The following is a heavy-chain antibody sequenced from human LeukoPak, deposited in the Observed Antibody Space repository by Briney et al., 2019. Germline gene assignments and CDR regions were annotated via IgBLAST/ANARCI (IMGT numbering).Heavy chain of an antibody. CDR2: IFHGGNT. V-gene: IGHV4-4*02. Sequence: SETLSLTCAVSGGSISSSNWWSWVRQPPGRGLEWIGYIFHGGNTYYNPSLKSRVTISVDRSKNHFSLKLTFVTAADTAVYYCAREVRDAEVRGVHDAFDIWGQGTKVTVSS. CDR1: GGSISSSNW. CDR3: AREVRDAEVRGVHDAFDI. J-gene: IGHJ3*02. D-gene: IGHD3-10*01.